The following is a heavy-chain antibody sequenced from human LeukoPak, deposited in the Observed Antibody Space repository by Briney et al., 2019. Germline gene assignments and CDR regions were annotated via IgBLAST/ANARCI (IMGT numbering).Heavy chain of an antibody. J-gene: IGHJ4*02. CDR2: ISAYNGNT. CDR3: ARAGIAVAGDFDY. CDR1: GYTFTSYG. Sequence: ASVKVSRTASGYTFTSYGISSVHNAPGPWLECMGWISAYNGNTNYAQKLQGRVTMTTDTSTSTAYIELRSLRSDDTAVYYCARAGIAVAGDFDYWGQGTLVTVSS. D-gene: IGHD6-19*01. V-gene: IGHV1-18*01.